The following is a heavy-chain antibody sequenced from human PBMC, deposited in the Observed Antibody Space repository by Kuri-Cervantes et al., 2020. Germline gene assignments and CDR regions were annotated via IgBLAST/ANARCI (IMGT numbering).Heavy chain of an antibody. D-gene: IGHD3-22*01. V-gene: IGHV3-30*03. J-gene: IGHJ4*02. CDR2: ISYDGSNK. CDR3: ARDEYYYDSSGYSLPY. Sequence: GESLKISCAASGFTFSSYGMHWVRQAPGKGLEWVAVISYDGSNKYYADSVKGRFTISRDNSKNTLYLQMNSLRAEDTAVYCCARDEYYYDSSGYSLPYWGQGTLVTVSS. CDR1: GFTFSSYG.